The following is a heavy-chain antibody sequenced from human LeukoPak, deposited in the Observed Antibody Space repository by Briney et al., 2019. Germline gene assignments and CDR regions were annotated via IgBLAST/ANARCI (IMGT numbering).Heavy chain of an antibody. CDR3: AELGITMIGGV. Sequence: PGGSLRLSCAASGFTFSSYEMNWVRQAPGKGLEWVSYISSSGSTIYYADSVKGRFTISRDNAKNSLHLQMNSLRAEDTAVYYCAELGITMIGGVWGKGPTVTISS. J-gene: IGHJ6*04. D-gene: IGHD3-10*02. V-gene: IGHV3-48*03. CDR2: ISSSGSTI. CDR1: GFTFSSYE.